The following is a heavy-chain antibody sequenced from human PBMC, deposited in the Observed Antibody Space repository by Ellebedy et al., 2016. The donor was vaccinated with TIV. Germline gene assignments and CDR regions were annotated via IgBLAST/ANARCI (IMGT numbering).Heavy chain of an antibody. D-gene: IGHD6-19*01. J-gene: IGHJ3*02. Sequence: ASVKVSCKASGYTFTSYYMHWVRQAPGQGLEWMGIINPSGGSTSYAQKLQGRVTMTRDTSTSTVYMDLSRLTSDDTAVYYCARRGQSSGPYWAFDIWGQGTMVTVSS. V-gene: IGHV1-46*04. CDR3: ARRGQSSGPYWAFDI. CDR1: GYTFTSYY. CDR2: INPSGGST.